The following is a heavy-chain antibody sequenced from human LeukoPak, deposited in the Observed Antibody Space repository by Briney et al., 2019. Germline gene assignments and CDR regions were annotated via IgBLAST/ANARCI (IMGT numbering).Heavy chain of an antibody. CDR2: IRFDGDNQ. D-gene: IGHD6-25*01. V-gene: IGHV3-33*01. CDR1: GFSFSSYG. Sequence: GGSLRLSCAAFGFSFSSYGMHSVRQAPGKGLEWVASIRFDGDNQYYGEAVKGRFTISRSNAENRLFLQMNNVSAEDTPVYFCARFAASYMDVWGQGTTVTVSS. CDR3: ARFAASYMDV. J-gene: IGHJ6*03.